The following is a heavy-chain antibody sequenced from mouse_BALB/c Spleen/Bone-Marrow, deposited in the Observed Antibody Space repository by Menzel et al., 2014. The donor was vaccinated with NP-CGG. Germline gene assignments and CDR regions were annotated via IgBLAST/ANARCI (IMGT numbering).Heavy chain of an antibody. CDR1: GFTFSSYA. Sequence: EVKVVESGGGLVKPGGSLKISCAASGFTFSSYAMSWVRQTPEKRLEWVATISSGGSYTYYPDSVKGRFTISRDNAKNTLYLRMRGLRSDDTAMYCCAKHGITRLLDYWGQGTTLTVSS. D-gene: IGHD2-4*01. V-gene: IGHV5-9-3*01. J-gene: IGHJ2*01. CDR3: AKHGITRLLDY. CDR2: ISSGGSYT.